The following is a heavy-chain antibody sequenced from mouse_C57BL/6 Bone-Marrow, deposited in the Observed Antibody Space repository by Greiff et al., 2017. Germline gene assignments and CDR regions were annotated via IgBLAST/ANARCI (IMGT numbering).Heavy chain of an antibody. CDR1: GFNIKDDY. V-gene: IGHV14-4*01. Sequence: LVESGAELVRPGASVKLSCTASGFNIKDDYMHWVKQRPEQGLEWIGWIDPENGDTEYASKFQGKATITADTSSNTAYLQLSSLTSEDTAVYYCTTHDGYSYYFDYWGQGTTLTVSS. CDR3: TTHDGYSYYFDY. D-gene: IGHD2-3*01. J-gene: IGHJ2*01. CDR2: IDPENGDT.